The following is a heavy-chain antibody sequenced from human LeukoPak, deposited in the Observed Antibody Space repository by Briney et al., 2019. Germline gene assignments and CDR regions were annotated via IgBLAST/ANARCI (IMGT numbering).Heavy chain of an antibody. V-gene: IGHV3-15*01. J-gene: IGHJ6*02. CDR2: IKNKTDGGTT. CDR3: LIEENYYYYYGMDV. Sequence: PGGSLRLSCAASGFTFSNAWMSWVRQAPGKGLEWVGRIKNKTDGGTTDYAAPVKGRFTISRDDSKNTLYLQMNSLKTEDTAVYYCLIEENYYYYYGMDVWGQGTTVTVSS. CDR1: GFTFSNAW.